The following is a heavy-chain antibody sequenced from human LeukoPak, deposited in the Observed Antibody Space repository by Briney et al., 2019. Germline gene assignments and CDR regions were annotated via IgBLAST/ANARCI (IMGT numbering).Heavy chain of an antibody. Sequence: ASVKVSCKASGYTFTSYYMHWVRQAPGQGLEWMGIINPSGGSTSYAQKFQGRVTMTRDTSTSTVYMELSSLRSEDTAVYYCARARTLGYCRSTRCRSIDYWGQGTLVTVSS. V-gene: IGHV1-46*01. CDR3: ARARTLGYCRSTRCRSIDY. J-gene: IGHJ4*02. D-gene: IGHD2-2*01. CDR1: GYTFTSYY. CDR2: INPSGGST.